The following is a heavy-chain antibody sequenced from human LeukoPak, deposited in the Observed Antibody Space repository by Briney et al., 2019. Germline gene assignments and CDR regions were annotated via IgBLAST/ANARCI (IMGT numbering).Heavy chain of an antibody. D-gene: IGHD6-19*01. CDR1: GFTFSDYY. V-gene: IGHV3-11*01. Sequence: GGSLRLSCAASGFTFSDYYMSWIRQAPGKGLEWVSYISSSGSTIYYADSVKGRFTISRDNAKNSLYLQMNGLRAEDTAVYYCAREKAVAKHFDYWGQGTLVTVSS. J-gene: IGHJ4*02. CDR2: ISSSGSTI. CDR3: AREKAVAKHFDY.